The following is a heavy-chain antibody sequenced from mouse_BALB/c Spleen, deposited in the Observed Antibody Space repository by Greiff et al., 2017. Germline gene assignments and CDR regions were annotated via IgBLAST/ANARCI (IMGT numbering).Heavy chain of an antibody. CDR2: ISYSGST. Sequence: EVQLQESGPSLVKPSQTLSLTCSVTGDSITSGYWNWIRKFPGNKLEYMGYISYSGSTYYNPSLKSRISITRDTSKNQYYLQLNSVTTEDTATYYCARRLRLRWYFDVWGAGTTVTVSS. CDR3: ARRLRLRWYFDV. V-gene: IGHV3-8*02. J-gene: IGHJ1*01. D-gene: IGHD1-2*01. CDR1: GDSITSGY.